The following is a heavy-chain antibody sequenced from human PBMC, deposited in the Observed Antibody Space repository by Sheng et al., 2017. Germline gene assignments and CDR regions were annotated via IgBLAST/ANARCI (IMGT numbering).Heavy chain of an antibody. CDR3: AKDQGERYYYGSGPSVDV. V-gene: IGHV3-23*04. J-gene: IGHJ6*04. D-gene: IGHD3-10*01. CDR2: ISGSGGST. CDR1: GFTFSSYG. Sequence: EVQLVESGGGLVQPGGTLRLSCAASGFTFSSYGMSWVRQAPGKGLEWVSAISGSGGSTYYADSVKGRFTISRDNSKNTLYLQMNSLRAEDTAVYYCAKDQGERYYYGSGPSVDVWGKGTTVTVSS.